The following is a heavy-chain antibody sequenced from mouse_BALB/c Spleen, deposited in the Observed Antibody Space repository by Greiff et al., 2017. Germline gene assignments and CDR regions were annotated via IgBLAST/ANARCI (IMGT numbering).Heavy chain of an antibody. CDR2: INPSSGYT. D-gene: IGHD1-2*01. CDR3: ARSYYGYYAMDY. J-gene: IGHJ4*01. V-gene: IGHV1-4*02. Sequence: VQGVESAAELARPGASVKMSCKASGYTFTSYTMHWVKQRPGQGLEWIGYINPSSGYTEYNQKFKDKTTLTADKSSSTAYMQLSSLTSEDSAVYYCARSYYGYYAMDYWGQGTSVTVSS. CDR1: GYTFTSYT.